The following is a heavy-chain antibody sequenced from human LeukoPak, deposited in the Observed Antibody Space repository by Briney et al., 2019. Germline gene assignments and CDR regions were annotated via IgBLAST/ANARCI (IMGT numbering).Heavy chain of an antibody. J-gene: IGHJ5*02. CDR2: NYPGDGNT. Sequence: GASVRVSCKASGYTFTNYVIQWVRQAPGQRLEWMGRNYPGDGNTRYSQEFQGRVTITRDTSATTAYMELSSLRSEDMAVYYCARPDSTSLWFDPWGQGTLVTVSS. D-gene: IGHD4-11*01. CDR1: GYTFTNYV. CDR3: ARPDSTSLWFDP. V-gene: IGHV1-3*02.